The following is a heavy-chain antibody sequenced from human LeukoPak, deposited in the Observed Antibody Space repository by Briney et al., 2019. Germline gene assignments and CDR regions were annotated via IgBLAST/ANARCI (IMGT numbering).Heavy chain of an antibody. J-gene: IGHJ4*02. CDR1: GFTFNNYG. CDR3: AKPMTTVTPFDY. CDR2: IRYDGSNK. V-gene: IGHV3-30*02. D-gene: IGHD4-17*01. Sequence: GALRLSCAASGFTFNNYGMHWVRQAPGKGLEWVAFIRYDGSNKYYAESVKGRFTISRDDSKITLYLQMKSLRAEDTAVYYCAKPMTTVTPFDYWGQGTLVTVSS.